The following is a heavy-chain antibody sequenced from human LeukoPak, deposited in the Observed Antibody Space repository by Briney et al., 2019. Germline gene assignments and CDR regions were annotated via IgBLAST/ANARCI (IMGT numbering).Heavy chain of an antibody. D-gene: IGHD3-10*01. J-gene: IGHJ4*02. CDR3: ARDPSGFGNSFDY. CDR2: IIPIFGTA. CDR1: GNTFTRYY. V-gene: IGHV1-69*13. Sequence: SVKVSCKASGNTFTRYYMHWVRQAPGQGLEWMGGIIPIFGTANYAQKFQGRVTITADESTSTAYMELSSLRSEDTAVYYCARDPSGFGNSFDYWGQGTLVTVSS.